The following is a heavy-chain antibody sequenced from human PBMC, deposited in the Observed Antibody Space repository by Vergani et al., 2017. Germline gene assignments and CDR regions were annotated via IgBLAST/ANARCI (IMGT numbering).Heavy chain of an antibody. CDR1: GFTFSSYS. Sequence: VQLLESGGGLVQPGGSLRLSCAASGFTFSSYSMNWVRQAPGKGLEWVAVISYDGSNKYYADSVKGRFTISRDNSKNTLYLQMNSLRAEDTAVYYCARGRVDWYFDLWGRGTLVTVSS. CDR2: ISYDGSNK. J-gene: IGHJ2*01. D-gene: IGHD2-15*01. CDR3: ARGRVDWYFDL. V-gene: IGHV3-30*03.